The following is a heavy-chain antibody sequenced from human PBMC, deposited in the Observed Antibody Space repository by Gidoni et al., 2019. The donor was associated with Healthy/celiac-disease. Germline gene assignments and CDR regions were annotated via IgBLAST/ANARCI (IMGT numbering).Heavy chain of an antibody. CDR2: SYHSGRT. D-gene: IGHD3-9*01. Sequence: CSWVRQPPGKGLEWIGESYHSGRTNYNPSLKSRVTISVDKSKNQFSLKLSSVTAADTAVYYCARTTRYDILTGSLGWFDPWGQGTLVTVSS. J-gene: IGHJ5*02. CDR3: ARTTRYDILTGSLGWFDP. V-gene: IGHV4-4*02.